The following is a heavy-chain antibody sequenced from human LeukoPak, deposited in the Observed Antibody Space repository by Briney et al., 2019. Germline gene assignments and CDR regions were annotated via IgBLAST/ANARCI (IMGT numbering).Heavy chain of an antibody. CDR1: GYTFTSYG. J-gene: IGHJ6*03. Sequence: ASVKVSCKASGYTFTSYGISWVRQAPGQGLEWMGWISAYNGNTNYAQKLQGRVTMTTDTSTSTAYMELRSLRSDDTAVYYCARVLSYDSSGYYWGIYYYYYMDVWGKGTTVTVSS. D-gene: IGHD3-22*01. CDR2: ISAYNGNT. CDR3: ARVLSYDSSGYYWGIYYYYYMDV. V-gene: IGHV1-18*01.